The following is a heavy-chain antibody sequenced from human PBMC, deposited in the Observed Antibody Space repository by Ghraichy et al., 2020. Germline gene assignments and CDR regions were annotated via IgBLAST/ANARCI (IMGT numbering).Heavy chain of an antibody. J-gene: IGHJ4*02. D-gene: IGHD1-1*01. CDR1: GFTFSSHW. CDR3: ARDQNWSRDY. V-gene: IGHV3-7*01. Sequence: GGSLRLSCAASGFTFSSHWMDWVRQAPGKGLEWVANIKQDGSEKYYVDSVKGRFTISRDNAKNSLYLQMNSLRAEDTGVYYCARDQNWSRDYWGQGTLVTVPS. CDR2: IKQDGSEK.